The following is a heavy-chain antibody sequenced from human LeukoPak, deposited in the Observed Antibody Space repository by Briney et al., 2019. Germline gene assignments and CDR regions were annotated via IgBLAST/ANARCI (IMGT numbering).Heavy chain of an antibody. D-gene: IGHD3-9*01. V-gene: IGHV3-33*06. Sequence: PGRSLRLSCAASGFTFSSYGMHWVRQAPGKGLEWVAVIWYGGSNKYYADSVKGRFTISRDNSKNTLYLQMNSLRAEDTAVYYCAKGSGRRYFDWYSAYWGQGTLVTVSS. CDR3: AKGSGRRYFDWYSAY. CDR1: GFTFSSYG. CDR2: IWYGGSNK. J-gene: IGHJ4*02.